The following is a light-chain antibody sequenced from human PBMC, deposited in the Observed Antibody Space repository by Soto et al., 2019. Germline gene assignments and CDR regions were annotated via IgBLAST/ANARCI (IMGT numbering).Light chain of an antibody. J-gene: IGLJ1*01. CDR2: EVS. Sequence: QSALTQPASVSGSPGQSITISCTGTSSDVGGYNYVSWYQQHPGKAPKLMIYEVSNRPSGVSNRFSGSQSGNTASLTISGLQDEDEADYYCSSYTSSSIDYVFGTGTKVTVL. V-gene: IGLV2-14*01. CDR3: SSYTSSSIDYV. CDR1: SSDVGGYNY.